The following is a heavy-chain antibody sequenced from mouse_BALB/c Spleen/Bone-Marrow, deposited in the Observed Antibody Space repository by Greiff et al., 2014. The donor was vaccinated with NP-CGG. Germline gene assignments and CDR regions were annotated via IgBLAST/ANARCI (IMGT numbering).Heavy chain of an antibody. CDR3: AAYYYGSSQFAY. CDR1: GFNIKDTY. V-gene: IGHV14-3*02. J-gene: IGHJ3*01. CDR2: IDPANDNT. Sequence: VQLKESGAELVKPGASVKLSCTASGFNIKDTYMHWVKQRPEQGLEWIGRIDPANDNTKYDPKFQGKATITADTSSNTAYLQLSSLTSEDTAVYYCAAYYYGSSQFAYWGQGTLVTVSA. D-gene: IGHD1-1*01.